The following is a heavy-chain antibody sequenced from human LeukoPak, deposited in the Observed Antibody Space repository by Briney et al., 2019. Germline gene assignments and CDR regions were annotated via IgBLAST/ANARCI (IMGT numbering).Heavy chain of an antibody. CDR3: ARGAGYNYPYYFDY. V-gene: IGHV3-53*01. CDR2: IYGGGNI. J-gene: IGHJ4*02. D-gene: IGHD5-24*01. Sequence: GGSLRLSCAASGFTVSSNYMNWVRQAPGKGLEWVSVIYGGGNIYYADSVKGRFTISRDNSKNTLYLQMNSLRAEDTAVYYCARGAGYNYPYYFDYWGQGTLVTVSS. CDR1: GFTVSSNY.